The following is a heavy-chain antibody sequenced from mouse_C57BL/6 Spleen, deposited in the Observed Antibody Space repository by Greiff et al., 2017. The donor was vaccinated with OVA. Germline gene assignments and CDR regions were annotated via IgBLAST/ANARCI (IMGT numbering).Heavy chain of an antibody. D-gene: IGHD2-3*01. V-gene: IGHV5-6*02. Sequence: EVKLVESGGDLVKPGGSLKLSCAASGFTFSSYGMSWVRQTPDKRLEWVATISSGGSYTYYPDSVKGRFTISRDNAKNTLYLQMSRLKTQETAMYSGERHGEDGYSTLDYWGQGTTLTVSS. CDR3: ERHGEDGYSTLDY. CDR2: ISSGGSYT. J-gene: IGHJ2*01. CDR1: GFTFSSYG.